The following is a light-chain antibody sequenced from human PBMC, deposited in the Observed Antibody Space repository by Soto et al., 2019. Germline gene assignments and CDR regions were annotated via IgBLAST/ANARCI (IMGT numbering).Light chain of an antibody. Sequence: EIVLTQSPATLSLFPGERATISCRASESVSTNLAWYQQKAGQAPRLLIYGASTRATGIPARFSGSGSGTEFTLTISSLQSEDFAVYYCQQYSIWRTFGQGTKVDIK. CDR3: QQYSIWRT. J-gene: IGKJ1*01. CDR2: GAS. V-gene: IGKV3-15*01. CDR1: ESVSTN.